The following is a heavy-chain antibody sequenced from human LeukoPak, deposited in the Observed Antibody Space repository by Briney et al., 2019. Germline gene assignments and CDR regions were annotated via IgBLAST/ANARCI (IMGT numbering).Heavy chain of an antibody. D-gene: IGHD2-2*02. CDR1: GYTFTSYG. J-gene: IGHJ4*02. Sequence: SVKVSCKASGYTFTSYGISWVRQAPGQGLEWMGRIIPILGIANYAQKFQGRVTITADKSTSTAYMELSSLRSEDTAVYYCAREPAAIDYFDYWGQGTLVTVSS. CDR3: AREPAAIDYFDY. V-gene: IGHV1-69*04. CDR2: IIPILGIA.